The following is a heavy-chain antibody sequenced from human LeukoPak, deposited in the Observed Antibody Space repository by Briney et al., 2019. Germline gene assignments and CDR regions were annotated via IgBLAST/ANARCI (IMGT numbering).Heavy chain of an antibody. Sequence: GGSLRLSCAASGFTFSSYAMHWVRHAPGKGLEWVAVISYDGSNKYYADSVKGRFTISRDNAKNTLYLQMNSLRAEDTAVYYCVRGGFTGTSCPYFDYWGQGTLVTVSS. CDR1: GFTFSSYA. V-gene: IGHV3-30*04. CDR2: ISYDGSNK. CDR3: VRGGFTGTSCPYFDY. J-gene: IGHJ4*02. D-gene: IGHD2-2*01.